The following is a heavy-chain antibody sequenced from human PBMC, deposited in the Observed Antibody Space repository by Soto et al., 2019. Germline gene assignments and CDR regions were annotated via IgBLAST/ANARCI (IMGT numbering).Heavy chain of an antibody. CDR3: AKDPGGGAFWSGSMFDP. V-gene: IGHV3-23*01. CDR1: GFTFSRYA. CDR2: ISGSGGST. J-gene: IGHJ5*02. D-gene: IGHD3-3*01. Sequence: EVQLLESGGGLVQPGGSLRLSCAASGFTFSRYAMSWVRQAPGKGLEWVSAISGSGGSTYYADSVKGRFTISRDNSKNPRYLQMNSLRAEDTAVYYCAKDPGGGAFWSGSMFDPWGQGTLVTVSS.